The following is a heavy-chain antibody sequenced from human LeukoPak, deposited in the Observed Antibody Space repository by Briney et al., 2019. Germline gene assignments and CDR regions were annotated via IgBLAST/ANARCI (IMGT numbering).Heavy chain of an antibody. D-gene: IGHD6-13*01. CDR1: GYTFTSYD. J-gene: IGHJ4*02. CDR3: AGAQSIAAGSPSGY. Sequence: GASVKVSCKASGYTFTSYDINWVRQATGQGLEWMGWMNPNSGNTGYAQKFQGRVTMTRNTSISTAYMELSSLRSEDTAVYYCAGAQSIAAGSPSGYWGQGTLVTVSS. V-gene: IGHV1-8*01. CDR2: MNPNSGNT.